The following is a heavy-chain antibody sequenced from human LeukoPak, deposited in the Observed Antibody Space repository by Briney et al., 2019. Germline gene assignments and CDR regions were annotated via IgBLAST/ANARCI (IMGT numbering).Heavy chain of an antibody. D-gene: IGHD4-11*01. CDR1: GGSINDYY. CDR3: ARSSYAMTTVTAYYYYYMDV. V-gene: IGHV4-4*07. CDR2: IYTSGST. Sequence: PSETLSLTCTVSGGSINDYYWSWIRQPAGKGLEWIGRIYTSGSTNYNPSLKSRVTISVDTSKNQFSLKLSSVTAADTAVYYCARSSYAMTTVTAYYYYYMDVWGKGTTVTVSS. J-gene: IGHJ6*03.